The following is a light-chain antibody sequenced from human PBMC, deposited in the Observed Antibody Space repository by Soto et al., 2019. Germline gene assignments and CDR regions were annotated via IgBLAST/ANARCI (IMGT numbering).Light chain of an antibody. J-gene: IGLJ1*01. V-gene: IGLV2-11*01. Sequence: QSALTQPPSVSGSPGQSVTISCSGTSSDVGGYNYVSWYQQYPGRAPKIMIYDVTKRPSGVPDRFSGSKSGNTASLTISGLQADDEADYYCCSHAGGVYVFGIGTKLTVL. CDR1: SSDVGGYNY. CDR3: CSHAGGVYV. CDR2: DVT.